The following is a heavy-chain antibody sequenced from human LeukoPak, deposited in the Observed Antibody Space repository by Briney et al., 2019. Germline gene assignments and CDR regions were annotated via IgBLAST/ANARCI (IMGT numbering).Heavy chain of an antibody. V-gene: IGHV5-51*01. CDR2: IYPGDSDT. D-gene: IGHD5-12*01. Sequence: GESLKISCKGSGSPFTSYWIGWVRQLPGKGLEWMGIIYPGDSDTRYSPSFQGQVTISADKSISTAYLQWSSLKASDTAMYYCARHGGYSGYDSGTYYYYYMDVWGKGTTVTVSS. J-gene: IGHJ6*03. CDR3: ARHGGYSGYDSGTYYYYYMDV. CDR1: GSPFTSYW.